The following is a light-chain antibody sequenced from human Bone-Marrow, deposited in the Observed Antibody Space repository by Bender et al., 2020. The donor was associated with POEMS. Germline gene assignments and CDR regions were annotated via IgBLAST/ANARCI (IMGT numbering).Light chain of an antibody. CDR1: SGHSTYA. V-gene: IGLV4-69*01. CDR3: QVWDSSDDHVVV. J-gene: IGLJ2*01. Sequence: QLVLTQSPSASASPGASVKLTCTLSSGHSTYAIAWHQHQPEKGPRYLMKFTSDGRYTKGDGIPDRFSGSTSGAERYLSISSIRSEDEADYYCQVWDSSDDHVVVFGGGTKLTVL. CDR2: FTSDGRY.